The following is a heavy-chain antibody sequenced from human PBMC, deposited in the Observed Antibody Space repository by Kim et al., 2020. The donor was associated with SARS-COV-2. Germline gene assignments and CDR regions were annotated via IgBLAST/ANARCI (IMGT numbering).Heavy chain of an antibody. CDR3: ARGRYYYYGRDV. J-gene: IGHJ6*04. Sequence: SADAVKGRFTISRETAKNALYLQMNSLRDEDTAVYYCARGRYYYYGRDVWGEGTTVTVSS. V-gene: IGHV3-48*02.